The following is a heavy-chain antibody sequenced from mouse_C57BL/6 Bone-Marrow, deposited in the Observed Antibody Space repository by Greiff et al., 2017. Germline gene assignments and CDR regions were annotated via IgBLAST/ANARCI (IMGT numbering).Heavy chain of an antibody. Sequence: VQLQQSGAELVRPGASVKLSCTASGFNIKDDYMHWVKQRPEQGLEWIGWLDPENGDTEYASKFQGKATITADTSSNTAYLQLSSLTSEDTAVYYCTPYYYGSSYAYWGQGTLVTVSA. CDR1: GFNIKDDY. CDR3: TPYYYGSSYAY. J-gene: IGHJ3*01. CDR2: LDPENGDT. V-gene: IGHV14-4*01. D-gene: IGHD1-1*01.